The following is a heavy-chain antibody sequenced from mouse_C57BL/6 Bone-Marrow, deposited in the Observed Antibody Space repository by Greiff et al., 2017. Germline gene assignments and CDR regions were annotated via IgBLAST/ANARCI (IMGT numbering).Heavy chain of an antibody. Sequence: QVQLQQPGAELVKPGASVKMSCKASGYTFTSYWITWVKQRPGQGLEWIGDIYPGSGSTNYNETFKCQATLTVDTSSSTAYMQLSSLTSEDSAVYDCARRTTVVAHYYAMDYWGQGTSVTVSS. J-gene: IGHJ4*01. CDR1: GYTFTSYW. V-gene: IGHV1-55*01. CDR2: IYPGSGST. CDR3: ARRTTVVAHYYAMDY. D-gene: IGHD1-1*01.